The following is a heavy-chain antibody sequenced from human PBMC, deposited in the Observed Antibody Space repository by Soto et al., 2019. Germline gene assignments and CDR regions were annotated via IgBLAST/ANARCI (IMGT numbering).Heavy chain of an antibody. V-gene: IGHV3-7*04. CDR2: IKQDGSEK. CDR1: GFTFSSYW. D-gene: IGHD6-13*01. Sequence: GGALRVSCAASGFTFSSYWMRWVRQAPGKGLEWVANIKQDGSEKYYVDSVKGRFTISRDNAKNSLYLQMNSLRAEDTAVYYCARGPAAAGSFDPWGQGTLVTVSS. CDR3: ARGPAAAGSFDP. J-gene: IGHJ5*02.